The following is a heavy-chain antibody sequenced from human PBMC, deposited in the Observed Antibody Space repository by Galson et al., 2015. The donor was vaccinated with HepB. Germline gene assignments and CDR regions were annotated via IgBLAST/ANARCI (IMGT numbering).Heavy chain of an antibody. CDR2: TWYDGSNK. J-gene: IGHJ4*02. V-gene: IGHV3-33*01. Sequence: SLRLSCAASGFTFSNYGVHWVRQAPGKGLEWVAVTWYDGSNKYYADSVKGRFTISRDNSKNTLYLQMNSLRAEDTAVYYCARDCWYSSSCIDYWGQGTLVTVSS. D-gene: IGHD6-13*01. CDR1: GFTFSNYG. CDR3: ARDCWYSSSCIDY.